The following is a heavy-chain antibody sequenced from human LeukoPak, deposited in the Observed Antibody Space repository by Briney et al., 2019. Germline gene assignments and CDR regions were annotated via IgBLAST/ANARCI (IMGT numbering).Heavy chain of an antibody. CDR2: INPSGGST. CDR1: GYTFTSYY. V-gene: IGHV1-46*01. J-gene: IGHJ3*02. D-gene: IGHD3-9*01. CDR3: ASDILTGYDAFDI. Sequence: VASVKVSCKASGYTFTSYYMHWVRQGPGQGLEWMGIINPSGGSTSYAQKFQGRVTMTRDTSTSPVYMELRSLRSEATAVYYCASDILTGYDAFDIWGQGTMVTVSS.